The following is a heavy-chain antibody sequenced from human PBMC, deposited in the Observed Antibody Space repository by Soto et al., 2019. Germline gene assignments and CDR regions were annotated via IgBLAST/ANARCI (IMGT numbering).Heavy chain of an antibody. Sequence: ASVKVSCKASGYTFTSYDINWVRQATGQGLEWMGWMNPNSGNTGYAQKFQGRVTMTRNTSISTAYMELSSLRSEDTAVYYCASANLPDYDFWSGYYISYYYYGMDVWGQGTTVTVSS. CDR2: MNPNSGNT. CDR1: GYTFTSYD. J-gene: IGHJ6*02. D-gene: IGHD3-3*01. V-gene: IGHV1-8*01. CDR3: ASANLPDYDFWSGYYISYYYYGMDV.